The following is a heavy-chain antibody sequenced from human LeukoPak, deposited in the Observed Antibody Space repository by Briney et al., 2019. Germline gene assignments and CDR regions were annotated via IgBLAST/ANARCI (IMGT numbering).Heavy chain of an antibody. D-gene: IGHD6-19*01. CDR3: ARHFSSRSPYYYGMDV. J-gene: IGHJ6*02. Sequence: GESLKISCKGSGYNFTSYWIGWVRQMPGKGLEWMGIIYPGDSDTRYSPSFRGQVTISADKSISTAYLQWSSLKASDTAMYYCARHFSSRSPYYYGMDVWGQGTTVTVSS. CDR2: IYPGDSDT. CDR1: GYNFTSYW. V-gene: IGHV5-51*01.